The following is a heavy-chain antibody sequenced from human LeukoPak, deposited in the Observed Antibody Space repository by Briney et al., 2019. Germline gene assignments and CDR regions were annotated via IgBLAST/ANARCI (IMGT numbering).Heavy chain of an antibody. CDR2: ISGSGGST. J-gene: IGHJ4*02. D-gene: IGHD6-19*01. V-gene: IGHV3-23*01. Sequence: PGGSLRLSCAASGFTFSSYAMSWVRQAPGKGLEWVSAISGSGGSTYYADSVKGRFTISRDNSKNTLYLQMNSLIAEDTAVYYCAKDRSHSSGWYGQFFDYWGQGTLVTVSS. CDR1: GFTFSSYA. CDR3: AKDRSHSSGWYGQFFDY.